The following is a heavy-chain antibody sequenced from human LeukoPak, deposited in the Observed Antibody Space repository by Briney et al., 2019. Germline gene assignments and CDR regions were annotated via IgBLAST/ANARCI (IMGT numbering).Heavy chain of an antibody. Sequence: SETLSLTCAVSGGSISSSNWWSWVRQPPGKGLEWIGEIYHSGSTNYNPSLKSRVTISVDKSKNQFSLKLSSVTAADTAVYYCARSYYGSGGPGAFDIWDQGTMVTVSS. D-gene: IGHD3-10*01. V-gene: IGHV4-4*02. CDR1: GGSISSSNW. J-gene: IGHJ3*02. CDR3: ARSYYGSGGPGAFDI. CDR2: IYHSGST.